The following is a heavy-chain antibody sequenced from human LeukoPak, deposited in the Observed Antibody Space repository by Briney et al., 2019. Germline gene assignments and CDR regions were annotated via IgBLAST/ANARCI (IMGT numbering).Heavy chain of an antibody. CDR3: ARGGAYCSSTSCYFDY. CDR1: GGTFSSYA. J-gene: IGHJ4*02. D-gene: IGHD2-2*01. CDR2: IIPIFGTA. Sequence: GASVKVSCKASGGTFSSYAISWVRQAPGQGLEWMGGIIPIFGTANYARKFQGRVTITADESTSTAYMELSSLRSEYTAVYYCARGGAYCSSTSCYFDYWGQGTLVTVSS. V-gene: IGHV1-69*13.